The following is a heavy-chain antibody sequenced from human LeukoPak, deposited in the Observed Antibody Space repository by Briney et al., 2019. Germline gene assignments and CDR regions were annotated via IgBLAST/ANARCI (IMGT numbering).Heavy chain of an antibody. CDR2: ISSSGSTI. J-gene: IGHJ4*02. Sequence: GGSLRLSCAASGFTFSDYYMSWIRQAPGKGLEWVSYISSSGSTIYYADSVKGRFTISRDNAKNSLYLQMNSLRAEDTAVYYCARDNVNSPYYYDSSGYYYWGQGTLVTVSS. CDR1: GFTFSDYY. CDR3: ARDNVNSPYYYDSSGYYY. D-gene: IGHD3-22*01. V-gene: IGHV3-11*04.